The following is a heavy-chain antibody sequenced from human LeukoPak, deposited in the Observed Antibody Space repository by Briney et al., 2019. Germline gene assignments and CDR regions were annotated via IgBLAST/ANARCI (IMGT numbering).Heavy chain of an antibody. CDR3: ATWGVATNYFDY. D-gene: IGHD5-12*01. CDR1: GGSISSSSYY. J-gene: IGHJ4*02. Sequence: SETLSLTCTVSGGSISSSSYYWGWIRQPPGKGLEWIGSIHYSGSTYYNPSLKSRVTISVDTSKNQFSLKLSSVTAADTAVYYCATWGVATNYFDYWGQGTLVTVSS. V-gene: IGHV4-39*01. CDR2: IHYSGST.